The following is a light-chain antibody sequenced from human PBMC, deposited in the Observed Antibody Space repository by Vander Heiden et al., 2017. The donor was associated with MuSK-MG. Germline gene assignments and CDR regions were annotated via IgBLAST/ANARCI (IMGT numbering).Light chain of an antibody. Sequence: EIVMTQSPATLSVSPGERASLSCRASQSVNSDLAWYQQKPGQAPRLLIYGASTRATGIPARFSGSGSGTEFTLTISSLQSEDFAVYYCQQYNAWPPSTFGQGTKLEIK. CDR3: QQYNAWPPST. CDR1: QSVNSD. V-gene: IGKV3-15*01. CDR2: GAS. J-gene: IGKJ2*01.